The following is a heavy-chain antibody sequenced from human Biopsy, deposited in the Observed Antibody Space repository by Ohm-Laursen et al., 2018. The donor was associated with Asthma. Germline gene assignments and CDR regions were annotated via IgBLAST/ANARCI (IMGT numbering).Heavy chain of an antibody. V-gene: IGHV3-30*03. CDR3: ASRGGDFWSGYYMDY. D-gene: IGHD3-3*01. CDR2: ISFDGRCE. J-gene: IGHJ4*02. CDR1: GFSFGSFG. Sequence: SLRLSCTASGFSFGSFGMHWVRQVPGKGPKWVALISFDGRCEYYADSVKGRFTISRDNPMKRLYLQMSSLTAEDTAVYYCASRGGDFWSGYYMDYWGQGTLVTVSS.